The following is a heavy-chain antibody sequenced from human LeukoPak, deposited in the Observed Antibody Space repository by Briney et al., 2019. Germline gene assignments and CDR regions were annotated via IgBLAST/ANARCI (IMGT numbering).Heavy chain of an antibody. D-gene: IGHD3-10*02. CDR3: AELGITMIGGV. V-gene: IGHV3-21*01. CDR2: ITGSTDYI. J-gene: IGHJ6*04. Sequence: GGSLRLSCAASGLTFRKYTMNWVRQAPGKGLEWVSSITGSTDYIYYADSVKGRFTISRDNAKNSLYLQMNSLRGEDTAVYYCAELGITMIGGVWGKGTTVTISS. CDR1: GLTFRKYT.